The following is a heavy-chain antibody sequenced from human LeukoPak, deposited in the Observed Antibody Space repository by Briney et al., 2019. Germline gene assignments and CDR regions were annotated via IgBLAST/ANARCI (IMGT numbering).Heavy chain of an antibody. CDR1: GFTFSSYE. D-gene: IGHD6-6*01. J-gene: IGHJ6*03. Sequence: GGSLRLSCAASGFTFSSYEMNWVRQAPGKGLEWVSYISSSGSTIYYADSVKGRFTISRDNAKNSLYLQMNSLRAEDTAVYYCARDSSSSLDYYYYYMDVWGKGTTVTVSS. CDR3: ARDSSSSLDYYYYYMDV. V-gene: IGHV3-48*03. CDR2: ISSSGSTI.